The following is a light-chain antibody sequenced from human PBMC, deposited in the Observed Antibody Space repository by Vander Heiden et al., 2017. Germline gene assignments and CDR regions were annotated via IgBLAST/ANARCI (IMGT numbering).Light chain of an antibody. Sequence: DLQMTQPPPTLSASLRDRVTITFRCSHSISIWLAWYQRKPGKAPNLLIYNASSLEGGVPSRFGGSGSGTEFTLTISSLQPDDFATYFCQQYSDYAPTFGQGTKVEIK. CDR3: QQYSDYAPT. CDR2: NAS. CDR1: HSISIW. V-gene: IGKV1-5*03. J-gene: IGKJ1*01.